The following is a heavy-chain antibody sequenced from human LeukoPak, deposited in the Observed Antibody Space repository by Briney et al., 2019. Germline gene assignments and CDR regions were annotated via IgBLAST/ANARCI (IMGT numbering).Heavy chain of an antibody. CDR2: MNPNSGDT. V-gene: IGHV1-2*02. Sequence: ASVTVSCKDSGYTFTAYYLHWLRQAPGQGLEWMGWMNPNSGDTNYAQKFQGRVTMTRDTSITTAYMELSGLTSDDTAMYYCARDHMGDCATTSCYLAFWGQGALVTVSS. CDR1: GYTFTAYY. D-gene: IGHD2-2*01. J-gene: IGHJ4*02. CDR3: ARDHMGDCATTSCYLAF.